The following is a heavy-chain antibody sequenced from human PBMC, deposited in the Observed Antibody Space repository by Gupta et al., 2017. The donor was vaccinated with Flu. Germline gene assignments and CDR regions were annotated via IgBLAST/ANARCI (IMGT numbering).Heavy chain of an antibody. Sequence: QVQVVESGGGLVKPGGSLRLSCAASGFTFSYHYLSWTRQAPGKGLEWLAYISNSGGSTTYADSVKGRFTVSRDNAKNSLYLQMNSLKAEDTAVYYCARDRQPSSYIGMDVWGPGTTVTVSS. CDR1: GFTFSYHY. V-gene: IGHV3-11*05. CDR2: ISNSGGST. D-gene: IGHD1-14*01. J-gene: IGHJ6*02. CDR3: ARDRQPSSYIGMDV.